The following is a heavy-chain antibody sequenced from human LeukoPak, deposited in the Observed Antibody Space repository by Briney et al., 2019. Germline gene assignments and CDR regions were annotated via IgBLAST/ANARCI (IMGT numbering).Heavy chain of an antibody. V-gene: IGHV1-69*13. J-gene: IGHJ3*02. Sequence: RASVKVSCKASGGTSSSYAISWVRQAPGQGLEWMGGIIPIFGTANYAQKFQGRVTITADESTSTAYMELSSLRSEDTAVYYCARDTAMATGAFDIWGQGTIVTVSS. CDR3: ARDTAMATGAFDI. CDR1: GGTSSSYA. CDR2: IIPIFGTA. D-gene: IGHD5-18*01.